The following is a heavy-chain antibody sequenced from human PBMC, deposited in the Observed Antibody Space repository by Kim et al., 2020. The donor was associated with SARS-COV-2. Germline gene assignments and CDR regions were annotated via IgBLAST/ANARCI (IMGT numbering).Heavy chain of an antibody. Sequence: ASVKVSCKASGYTFTSYAMNWVRQAPGQGLEWMGWINTNTGNPTYAQGFTGRFFFSLDTSVSTAYLQISSLKAEDTAVYYCARNLHGGHCSSTSCYEDNWFDPWGQGTLVTVSS. V-gene: IGHV7-4-1*02. D-gene: IGHD2-2*01. CDR3: ARNLHGGHCSSTSCYEDNWFDP. CDR1: GYTFTSYA. CDR2: INTNTGNP. J-gene: IGHJ5*02.